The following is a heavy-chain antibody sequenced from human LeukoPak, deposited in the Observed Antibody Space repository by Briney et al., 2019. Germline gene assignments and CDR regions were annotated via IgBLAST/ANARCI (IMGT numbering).Heavy chain of an antibody. V-gene: IGHV3-64D*09. J-gene: IGHJ6*02. D-gene: IGHD2-2*01. Sequence: GGSLRLSCSASGFTFGSYAMHWVRQAPGKGLEYVSAISSDGGSTYYADSVRGRFTISSDNSKNTLYLQMSSLRAEDTAVYYCVRSWGPYCSSTSCHDYYYGMDVWGQGTTVTVSS. CDR2: ISSDGGST. CDR1: GFTFGSYA. CDR3: VRSWGPYCSSTSCHDYYYGMDV.